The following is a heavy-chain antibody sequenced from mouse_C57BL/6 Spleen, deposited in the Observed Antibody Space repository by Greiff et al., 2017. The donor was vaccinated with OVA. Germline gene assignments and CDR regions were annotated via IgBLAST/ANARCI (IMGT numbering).Heavy chain of an antibody. CDR3: TRGEGYYGSQYYFDY. CDR1: GFTFSSYA. CDR2: ISSGGDYI. Sequence: EVMLVESGEGLVKPGGSLKLSCAASGFTFSSYAMSWVRQTPEKRLEWVAYISSGGDYIYYADTVKGRFTISRDNARNTLYLQMSSLKSEDTAMYYCTRGEGYYGSQYYFDYWGQGTTLTVSS. V-gene: IGHV5-9-1*02. J-gene: IGHJ2*01. D-gene: IGHD1-1*01.